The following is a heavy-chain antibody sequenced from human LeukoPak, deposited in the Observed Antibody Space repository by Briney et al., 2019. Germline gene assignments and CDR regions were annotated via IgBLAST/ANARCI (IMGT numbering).Heavy chain of an antibody. Sequence: GGSLRLSCAASGFTFSSYSMNWVRQAPGKGLEWVSYISSSTIPYADSVKGRFTISGDNANNSLYLQMNSLRDEDTAVYYCARGGTSSSLAYWGQGTLVTVSS. CDR3: ARGGTSSSLAY. V-gene: IGHV3-48*02. CDR2: ISSSTI. D-gene: IGHD4-23*01. J-gene: IGHJ4*02. CDR1: GFTFSSYS.